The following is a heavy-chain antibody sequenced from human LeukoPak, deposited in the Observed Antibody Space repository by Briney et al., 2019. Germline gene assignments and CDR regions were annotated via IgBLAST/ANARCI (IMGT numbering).Heavy chain of an antibody. CDR3: ARHRITIFGVVMGLGYFDY. D-gene: IGHD3-3*01. J-gene: IGHJ4*02. CDR1: GYSISSGYY. CDR2: IYHSGST. Sequence: SETLSLTCAVSGYSISSGYYWGWIRPPPGKGLEWIGSIYHSGSTYYNPSLKSRVTISVDTSKNQFSLKLSSVTAADTAVYYCARHRITIFGVVMGLGYFDYWGQGTLVTVSS. V-gene: IGHV4-38-2*01.